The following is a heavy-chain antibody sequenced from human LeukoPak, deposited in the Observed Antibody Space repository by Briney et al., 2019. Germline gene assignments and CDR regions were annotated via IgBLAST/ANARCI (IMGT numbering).Heavy chain of an antibody. CDR1: GFTFNNYA. Sequence: GGSLILSCAASGFTFNNYAMSWVRQAPGKGLEWVSAISGSDAGTYYADSVKGRFTISRDNSKNTLYLQMNSLRAEDTAVYYCAKGAILTTVAYFDYWGQGTLVTVSS. CDR2: ISGSDAGT. D-gene: IGHD4-23*01. J-gene: IGHJ4*02. CDR3: AKGAILTTVAYFDY. V-gene: IGHV3-23*01.